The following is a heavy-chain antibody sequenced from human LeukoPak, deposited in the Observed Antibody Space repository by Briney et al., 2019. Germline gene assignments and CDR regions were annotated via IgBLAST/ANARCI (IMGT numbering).Heavy chain of an antibody. CDR2: IHHSGST. D-gene: IGHD3-22*01. CDR3: ARRDYYDSTGYFDY. Sequence: SETLSLTCAVSGDSISRNNWWTWVRQPPGKGLEWIGEIHHSGSTNYNPSLESRVTILVDKSKNQFSLRLSSMTAADTAVYYCARRDYYDSTGYFDYWGQGTLVTVSS. V-gene: IGHV4-4*02. J-gene: IGHJ4*02. CDR1: GDSISRNNW.